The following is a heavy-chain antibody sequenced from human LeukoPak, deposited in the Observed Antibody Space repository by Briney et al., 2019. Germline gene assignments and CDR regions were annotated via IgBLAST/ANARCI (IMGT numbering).Heavy chain of an antibody. CDR1: GFIFSHHG. D-gene: IGHD4-11*01. Sequence: GVSLRLSCAASGFIFSHHGMHWVRQSPGKGLEWVAVIWSDGTNRFYVDSVKGRFTISRDNSQSTVFLQMNSLRVNDTAIYYCARDAQRGFDYSNSLKYWGHGTLVTVSS. V-gene: IGHV3-33*01. CDR3: ARDAQRGFDYSNSLKY. CDR2: IWSDGTNR. J-gene: IGHJ4*01.